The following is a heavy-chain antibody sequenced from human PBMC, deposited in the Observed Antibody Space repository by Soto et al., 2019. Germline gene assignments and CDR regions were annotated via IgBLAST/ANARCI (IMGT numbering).Heavy chain of an antibody. CDR3: ARDKDRLQLGSNYYYILDV. CDR1: GGTFSTSA. V-gene: IGHV1-69*14. CDR2: IMPVFPTP. J-gene: IGHJ6*02. Sequence: QVQLVQSGAEVKKPGSSVKVSCKASGGTFSTSAISWVRQAPGQGLEWVGGIMPVFPTPDYAQKFQGRVTLTADKXTTTAYLELTSLRTDDTAVYYCARDKDRLQLGSNYYYILDVWGQGTAITVSS. D-gene: IGHD1-1*01.